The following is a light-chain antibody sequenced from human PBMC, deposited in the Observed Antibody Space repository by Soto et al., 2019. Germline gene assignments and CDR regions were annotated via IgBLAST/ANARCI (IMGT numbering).Light chain of an antibody. J-gene: IGKJ2*01. CDR3: QQHDSSPRYT. CDR1: QSVSSTY. CDR2: GAS. Sequence: EIVLTQSPGTLSLSPGERATLSCRASQSVSSTYLAWYQQKPGQAPRLLIYGASSRATGITDRFSGSGSGTDFTLTISRLEPEDFAVYYCQQHDSSPRYTFGQGTKLEIK. V-gene: IGKV3-20*01.